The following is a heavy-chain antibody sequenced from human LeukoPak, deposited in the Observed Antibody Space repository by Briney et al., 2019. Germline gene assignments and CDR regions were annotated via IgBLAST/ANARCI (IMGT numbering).Heavy chain of an antibody. CDR1: GFTFSSYW. CDR2: IKQDGSEK. D-gene: IGHD3-3*01. V-gene: IGHV3-7*03. CDR3: ARMHYDFWSGTDRYFDY. Sequence: PGGSLRLSCAASGFTFSSYWMSWVRQAPGKGLEWVANIKQDGSEKHYVDSVKGRFTISRDNAKNSLYLQMNSLRAEDTAVYYCARMHYDFWSGTDRYFDYWGQGTLVTVSS. J-gene: IGHJ4*02.